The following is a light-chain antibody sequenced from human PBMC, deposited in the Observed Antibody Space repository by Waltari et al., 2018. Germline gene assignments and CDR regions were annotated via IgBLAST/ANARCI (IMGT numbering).Light chain of an antibody. Sequence: DIVMTQTPLSLSVTPGQPASISCKSSQSRLHGDGKTYLSWYLHKSGQPPQLLIFEVSARVSGVPDRFSGSGSGTDFTLRISRVEAEDVGVYYCMQSIQSPLTFGGGTKVEIK. CDR2: EVS. CDR1: QSRLHGDGKTY. V-gene: IGKV2D-29*01. CDR3: MQSIQSPLT. J-gene: IGKJ4*01.